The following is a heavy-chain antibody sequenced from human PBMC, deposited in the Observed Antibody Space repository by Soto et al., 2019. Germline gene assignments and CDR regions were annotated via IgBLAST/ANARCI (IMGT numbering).Heavy chain of an antibody. CDR3: ASWSYRYGYFGS. Sequence: SSEPLSLTCTVSGGSISSYYWSWIRQPPRKGLEWIGYIYYSGSTNYNPSLKSRVTISVDTSKNQFSLKLSSVTAADTAVYYCASWSYRYGYFGSWGQGSLVTVSS. CDR2: IYYSGST. J-gene: IGHJ4*01. D-gene: IGHD3-16*02. V-gene: IGHV4-59*01. CDR1: GGSISSYY.